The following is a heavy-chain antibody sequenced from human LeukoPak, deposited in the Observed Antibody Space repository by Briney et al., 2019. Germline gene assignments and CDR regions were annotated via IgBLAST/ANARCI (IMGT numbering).Heavy chain of an antibody. J-gene: IGHJ4*02. CDR3: AGHHPRNTVDF. D-gene: IGHD2-8*02. CDR2: ISHSGST. Sequence: SETLSLTCTVSGGSISNYYWSRIRQPRGKGLEWIGYISHSGSTNYSPSLKSRVTISLDTSKNQFSLKLSSVTAADTAVYYCAGHHPRNTVDFWGQGTLVTVSS. CDR1: GGSISNYY. V-gene: IGHV4-59*08.